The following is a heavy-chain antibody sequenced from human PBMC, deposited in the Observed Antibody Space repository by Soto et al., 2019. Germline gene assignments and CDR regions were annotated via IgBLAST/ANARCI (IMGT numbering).Heavy chain of an antibody. CDR2: IIPIFGTT. V-gene: IGHV1-69*01. CDR1: GGTFSTYA. Sequence: QVQLVQSGAEVKKPGSSVKVSCKASGGTFSTYAITWVRQAPGQGLEWLGGIIPIFGTTDYARKFQGRVTITAAEYTSTVFIELSSLTSEDTAVYYCARGVGAYYCDYWGQGTLVTVSS. CDR3: ARGVGAYYCDY. J-gene: IGHJ4*02. D-gene: IGHD1-26*01.